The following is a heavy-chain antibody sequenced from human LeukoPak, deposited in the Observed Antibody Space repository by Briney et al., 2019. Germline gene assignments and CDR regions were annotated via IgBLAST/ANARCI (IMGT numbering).Heavy chain of an antibody. V-gene: IGHV4-59*01. Sequence: SETLSLTCTVSGASTSAYYWSWIRQPPGKGLEWIGYTYSGGNANYNPAHKSLVTISIDTSENQFSLRLTSETAADTAVYFCAHSKRGGGYYINAFAVWGQGTLVTISS. CDR3: AHSKRGGGYYINAFAV. CDR2: TYSGGNA. J-gene: IGHJ3*01. D-gene: IGHD1-26*01. CDR1: GASTSAYY.